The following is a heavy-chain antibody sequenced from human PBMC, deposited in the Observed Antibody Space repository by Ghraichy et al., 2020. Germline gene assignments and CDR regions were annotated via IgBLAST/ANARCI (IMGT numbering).Heavy chain of an antibody. Sequence: GGSLRLSCAASGFTFDDYAMHWVRQAPGKGLEWVSGISWNSGSIGYADSVKGRFTISRDNAKNSLYLQMNSLRAEDTALYYCAKPHSSGWYFGGMDVWGQGTTVTVSS. CDR2: ISWNSGSI. J-gene: IGHJ6*02. D-gene: IGHD6-19*01. CDR1: GFTFDDYA. V-gene: IGHV3-9*01. CDR3: AKPHSSGWYFGGMDV.